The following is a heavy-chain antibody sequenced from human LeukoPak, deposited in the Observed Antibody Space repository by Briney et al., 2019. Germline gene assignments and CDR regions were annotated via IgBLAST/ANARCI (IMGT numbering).Heavy chain of an antibody. CDR1: GYTLTSYD. J-gene: IGHJ5*02. Sequence: KPGASVKVPCKASGYTLTSYDINWVRQATRQGLEWMGWINPNSGNTGYAQKFQGRVTMTRNTSISTADMELSSLRSEDTAVYYCARGHGWFDPWGQGTLVTVSS. V-gene: IGHV1-8*01. CDR2: INPNSGNT. CDR3: ARGHGWFDP.